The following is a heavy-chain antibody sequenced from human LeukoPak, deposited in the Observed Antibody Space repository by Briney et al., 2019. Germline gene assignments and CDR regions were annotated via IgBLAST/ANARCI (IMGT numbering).Heavy chain of an antibody. Sequence: GRSLRLSCTASGFTFGDYAMSWVRQAPGKGLEWVGFIRSKAYGGTTEYAASVKGRFTISRDDSKSNAYLQMNSLKTEDTAVYYCTRAGGVSSSWPYYFDYWGQGTLVTVSS. J-gene: IGHJ4*02. CDR1: GFTFGDYA. D-gene: IGHD6-13*01. V-gene: IGHV3-49*04. CDR2: IRSKAYGGTT. CDR3: TRAGGVSSSWPYYFDY.